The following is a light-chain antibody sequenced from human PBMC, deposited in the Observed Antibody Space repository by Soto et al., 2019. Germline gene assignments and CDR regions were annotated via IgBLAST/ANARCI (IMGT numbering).Light chain of an antibody. CDR1: SSDVGYYNY. J-gene: IGLJ1*01. V-gene: IGLV2-14*03. CDR3: SSYTTSSTHV. Sequence: QSVLTQPASVSGSPGQSITISCTGTSSDVGYYNYVSWFQQHPGKAPRLVISDVTNRPSGVSNRFSGSKSGNTASLTISGLQAEDEAHYYCSSYTTSSTHVFGTGTKDTVL. CDR2: DVT.